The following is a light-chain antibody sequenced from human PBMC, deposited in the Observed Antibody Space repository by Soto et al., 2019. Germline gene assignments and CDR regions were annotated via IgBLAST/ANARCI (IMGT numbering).Light chain of an antibody. CDR2: GNS. V-gene: IGLV1-40*01. CDR3: QSYDSSLSAFYV. J-gene: IGLJ1*01. Sequence: QSVLTQPPSVSGAPGQRVTISCTGSSSNIGAGYDVHWYQQLPGTAPKLLIYGNSNRPSGVPDRFSGSKSGTSDSLAITGLRAEDEADYYCQSYDSSLSAFYVFGTGTKVTVL. CDR1: SSNIGAGYD.